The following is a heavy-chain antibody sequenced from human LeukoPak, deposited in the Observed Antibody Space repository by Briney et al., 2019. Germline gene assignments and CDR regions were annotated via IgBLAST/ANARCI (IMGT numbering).Heavy chain of an antibody. J-gene: IGHJ4*01. CDR2: IRRDRSNR. CDR3: ARDAQRGFDYSISLEY. D-gene: IGHD4-11*01. Sequence: GQSMTPSSPASALIYSPYGMHWVRQAPGNGIEWVAVIRRDRSNRFYAGSVKGRSTISRDNSPHTMFLQINSLRAEDRGMYCCARDAQRGFDYSISLEYWGHGTLVSVSS. CDR1: ALIYSPYG. V-gene: IGHV3-33*02.